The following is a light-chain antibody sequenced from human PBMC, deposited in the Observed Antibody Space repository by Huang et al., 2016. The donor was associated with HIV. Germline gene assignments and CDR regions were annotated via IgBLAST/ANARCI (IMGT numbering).Light chain of an antibody. V-gene: IGKV3-20*01. J-gene: IGKJ2*01. CDR2: GAS. Sequence: EVVLTQSPDTLSSAPGERVTVSCRASQSLSSSYIAWYQQRPGQAPRLLIYGASTRANDIPDRFSGSGSGTDFTLTINRLEPADFAMYYCQRYGTSPYTFGQGTNLEIK. CDR1: QSLSSSY. CDR3: QRYGTSPYT.